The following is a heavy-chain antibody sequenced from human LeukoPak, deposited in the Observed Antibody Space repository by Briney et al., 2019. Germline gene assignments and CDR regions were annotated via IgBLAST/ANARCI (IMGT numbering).Heavy chain of an antibody. J-gene: IGHJ6*03. Sequence: PGGSLRLSCAASGFTVSSNYMSWVCQAPGKGLEWVSVIHSGGSTYYADSVKGRFTISRDNSKNTLYLQMNSLRAEDTAVYYCARSYRYYMDVWGKGTTVTVSS. CDR3: ARSYRYYMDV. V-gene: IGHV3-66*02. CDR2: IHSGGST. CDR1: GFTVSSNY.